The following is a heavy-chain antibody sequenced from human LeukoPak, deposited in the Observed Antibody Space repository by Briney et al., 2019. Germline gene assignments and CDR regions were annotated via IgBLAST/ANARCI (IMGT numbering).Heavy chain of an antibody. V-gene: IGHV3-74*01. CDR3: ASTPEYCSFNSCFEYFQR. Sequence: GGSLRLSCVASGFSFSSSWMHWVRQAPGKGLMWVSRINSDGITTAYADSVKGRFTISRDNAKNTLYLQMDSLRADDTALYYCASTPEYCSFNSCFEYFQRWGQGTLVTVSS. D-gene: IGHD2-2*01. CDR1: GFSFSSSW. J-gene: IGHJ1*01. CDR2: INSDGITT.